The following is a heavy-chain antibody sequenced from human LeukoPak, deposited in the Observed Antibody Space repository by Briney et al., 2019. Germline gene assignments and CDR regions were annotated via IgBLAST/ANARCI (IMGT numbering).Heavy chain of an antibody. Sequence: ASVKVSCTASGYTITIYAMHWVRQAPGQRLEWMGWTNAGNGNTKYSQKFQGRVTITRDTSASTAYLELSSLRSEDTAVYYCARATTVVDPFDYWGQGTLVTVSS. CDR2: TNAGNGNT. CDR1: GYTITIYA. V-gene: IGHV1-3*01. D-gene: IGHD4-23*01. J-gene: IGHJ4*02. CDR3: ARATTVVDPFDY.